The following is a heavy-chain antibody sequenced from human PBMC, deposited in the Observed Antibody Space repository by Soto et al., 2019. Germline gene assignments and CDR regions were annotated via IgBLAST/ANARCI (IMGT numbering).Heavy chain of an antibody. J-gene: IGHJ6*02. CDR1: GGTFSSYA. Sequence: ASVKVSCKASGGTFSSYAISWVRQAPGQGLEWMGGIIPIFGTANYAQKFQGRVTITADESTSTACMELSSLRSEDTAVYYCARAPVVVVPAAIVYYYYYGMDVWGQGTTVTVSS. CDR2: IIPIFGTA. D-gene: IGHD2-2*01. CDR3: ARAPVVVVPAAIVYYYYYGMDV. V-gene: IGHV1-69*13.